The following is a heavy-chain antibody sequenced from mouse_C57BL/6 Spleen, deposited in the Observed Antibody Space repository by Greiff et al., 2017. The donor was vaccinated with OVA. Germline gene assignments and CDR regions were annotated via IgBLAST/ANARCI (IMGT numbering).Heavy chain of an antibody. V-gene: IGHV1-22*01. Sequence: EVQLQQSGPELVKPGASVKMSCKASGYTFTDYNMHWVKQSHGKSLEWIGYINPNNGGTSYNQKFKGKATLTVNKSSSTAYMELRSLTSEDSAVYYCARAYYYYGSSLWYFDVWGTGTTVTVSS. CDR1: GYTFTDYN. CDR2: INPNNGGT. CDR3: ARAYYYYGSSLWYFDV. J-gene: IGHJ1*03. D-gene: IGHD1-1*01.